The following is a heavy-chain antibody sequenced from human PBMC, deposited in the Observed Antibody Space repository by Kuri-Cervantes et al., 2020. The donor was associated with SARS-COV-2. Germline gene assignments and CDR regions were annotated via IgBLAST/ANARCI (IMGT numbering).Heavy chain of an antibody. V-gene: IGHV1-69*04. Sequence: SVKVSCKASGDTFRSHGITWVRQAPGQGLEWMGRIIPIVGIVQYAQKFQGRVIITADTSTITAYMELSSLRYDDTAVYYCARGLGGSYYYDAFDIWGQGTMVTVSS. J-gene: IGHJ3*02. CDR2: IIPIVGIV. D-gene: IGHD1-26*01. CDR1: GDTFRSHG. CDR3: ARGLGGSYYYDAFDI.